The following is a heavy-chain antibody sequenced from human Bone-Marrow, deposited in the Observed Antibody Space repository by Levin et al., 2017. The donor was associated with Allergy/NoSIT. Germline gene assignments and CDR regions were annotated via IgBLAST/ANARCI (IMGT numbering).Heavy chain of an antibody. Sequence: SETLSLTCAVYGGSFSGYYWSWIRQPPGKGLEWIGEINHSGSTNYNPSLKSRVTISVDTSKNQFSLKLSSVTAADTAVYYCARARVIRRAYYYYYMDVWGKGTTVTVSS. CDR3: ARARVIRRAYYYYYMDV. V-gene: IGHV4-34*01. CDR1: GGSFSGYY. D-gene: IGHD3-10*01. CDR2: INHSGST. J-gene: IGHJ6*03.